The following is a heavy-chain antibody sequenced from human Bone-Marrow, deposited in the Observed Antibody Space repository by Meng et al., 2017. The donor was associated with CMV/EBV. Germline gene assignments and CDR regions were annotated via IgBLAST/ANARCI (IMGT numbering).Heavy chain of an antibody. J-gene: IGHJ6*02. V-gene: IGHV3-30*02. Sequence: GESLKISCAASGFTFSSYGIHWVRQAPGRGLEWVAFIRYDGSNKYYADSVKGRFTISRDNSKNTLYLQMNSLRAEDTAVYYCAKDLGDCSSTSCYKSFDYYYYGMDVWGQGPTVPVSS. CDR3: AKDLGDCSSTSCYKSFDYYYYGMDV. CDR2: IRYDGSNK. D-gene: IGHD2-2*02. CDR1: GFTFSSYG.